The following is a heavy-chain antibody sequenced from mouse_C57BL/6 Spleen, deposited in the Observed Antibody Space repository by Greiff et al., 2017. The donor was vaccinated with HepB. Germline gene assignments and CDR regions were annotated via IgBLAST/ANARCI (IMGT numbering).Heavy chain of an antibody. CDR1: GFSLTSYG. V-gene: IGHV2-2*01. J-gene: IGHJ4*01. CDR2: IWSGGST. CDR3: ARNGYGSRGYYAMDY. D-gene: IGHD1-1*01. Sequence: VKLVESGPGLVQPSQSLSITCTVSGFSLTSYGVHWVRQSPGKGLEWLGVIWSGGSTDYNAAFISRLSISKDNSKSQVFFKMNSLQADDTAIYYCARNGYGSRGYYAMDYWGQGTSVTVSS.